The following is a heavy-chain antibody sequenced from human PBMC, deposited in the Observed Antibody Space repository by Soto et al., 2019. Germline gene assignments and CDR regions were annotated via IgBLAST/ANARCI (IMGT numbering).Heavy chain of an antibody. CDR3: ARSVFT. V-gene: IGHV4-31*03. J-gene: IGHJ5*02. CDR1: GGSISSGGYY. D-gene: IGHD3-10*02. Sequence: HVQLQESGPGLVKPSQTLSLTCTVSGGSISSGGYYWSWIRPHPGKGLEWIGYIYYSGSTYYSPSLKSRVTISLDTSKNQVSLKRTSVTAPDTAVYYCARSVFTWGQGTLVTVSS. CDR2: IYYSGST.